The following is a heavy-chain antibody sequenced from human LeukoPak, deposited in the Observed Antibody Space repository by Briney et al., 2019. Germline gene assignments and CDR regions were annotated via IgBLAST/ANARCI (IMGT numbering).Heavy chain of an antibody. CDR1: GFTFSSYA. Sequence: GGSLRLSCAASGFTFSSYAMNWVRQAPGKGLEWVSLITSGGSTYYADSVKGRFTISRDNSKNTLFPQMNSLRAEDTALYYCAKKIGGVYAFDIWGQGTMVTVSS. J-gene: IGHJ3*02. V-gene: IGHV3-23*01. D-gene: IGHD3-16*01. CDR2: ITSGGST. CDR3: AKKIGGVYAFDI.